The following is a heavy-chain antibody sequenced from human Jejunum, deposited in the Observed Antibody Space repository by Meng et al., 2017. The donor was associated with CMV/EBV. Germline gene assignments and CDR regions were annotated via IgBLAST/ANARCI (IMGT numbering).Heavy chain of an antibody. J-gene: IGHJ4*02. CDR1: GFIFSYHW. Sequence: ATGFIFSYHWMTWVRQAPGKGREWVANIKGDGIESWYVDSLKGRFVISRDNAKNSLYLQMNSLRVEDTAVYYCARDASGYPLDHWGQGTLVTVSS. V-gene: IGHV3-7*01. CDR2: IKGDGIES. D-gene: IGHD3-22*01. CDR3: ARDASGYPLDH.